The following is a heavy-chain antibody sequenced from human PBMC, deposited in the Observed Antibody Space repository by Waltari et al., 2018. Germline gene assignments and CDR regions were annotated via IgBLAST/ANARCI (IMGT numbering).Heavy chain of an antibody. J-gene: IGHJ6*03. CDR3: ASLMVAVAGTRDYYYMDV. CDR1: GGSISSYY. CDR2: IYYSGST. V-gene: IGHV4-59*01. Sequence: QVQLQESGPGLVKPSETLSLTCTVSGGSISSYYWSWIRQPPGKGLEWIGYIYYSGSTNYNPALKSRVTISVDTSKNQFSLKLSSVTAADTAVYYCASLMVAVAGTRDYYYMDVWGKGTTVTVSS. D-gene: IGHD6-19*01.